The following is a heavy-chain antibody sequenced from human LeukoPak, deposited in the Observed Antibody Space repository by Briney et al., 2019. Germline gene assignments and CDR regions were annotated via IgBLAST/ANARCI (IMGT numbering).Heavy chain of an antibody. V-gene: IGHV4-30-2*01. Sequence: SETLSLTCAVSGGSISSGGYSWSWIRQPPGKGLEWIGYIYHSGSTNYNPSLKSRVTISVDTSKNQFSLKLSSVTAADTAVYYCARVLSIAAAGWFDPWGQGTLVTVSS. CDR1: GGSISSGGYS. D-gene: IGHD6-13*01. J-gene: IGHJ5*02. CDR2: IYHSGST. CDR3: ARVLSIAAAGWFDP.